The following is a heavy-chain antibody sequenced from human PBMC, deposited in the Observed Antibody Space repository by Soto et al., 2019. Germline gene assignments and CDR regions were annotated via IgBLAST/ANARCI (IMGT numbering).Heavy chain of an antibody. Sequence: QLQLQESGSGLVRPSQTLSLTCTVSGASIGSGSYSSNWIRQPPGKGLEWIGYLHHSGDTYFNPSLRRRVSISVDRSNNQFSLKLISVTAADTAVYYCARFPLWFGELDYWGQGALVTVSS. D-gene: IGHD3-10*01. CDR2: LHHSGDT. CDR3: ARFPLWFGELDY. CDR1: GASIGSGSYS. J-gene: IGHJ4*02. V-gene: IGHV4-30-2*01.